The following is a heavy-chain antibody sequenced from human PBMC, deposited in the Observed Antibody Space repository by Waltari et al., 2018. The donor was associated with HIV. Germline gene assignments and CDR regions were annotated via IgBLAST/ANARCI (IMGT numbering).Heavy chain of an antibody. CDR1: GFTFSSYG. CDR3: ASRSSGRVAYGLDV. Sequence: EVQLVESGGGLVKPGGSLRLSCAGSGFTFSSYGMNWVRQAPGKGREWVAYISSSSGHTKYADSVKGRFTISRDNAKNSLYLQINSLRAEDTAVYYCASRSSGRVAYGLDVWGQGTTVIVSS. CDR2: ISSSSGHT. V-gene: IGHV3-21*01. J-gene: IGHJ6*02. D-gene: IGHD6-19*01.